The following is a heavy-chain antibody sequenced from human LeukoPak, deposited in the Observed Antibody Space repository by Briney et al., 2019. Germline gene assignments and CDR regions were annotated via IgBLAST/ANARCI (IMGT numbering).Heavy chain of an antibody. D-gene: IGHD2-21*02. Sequence: SETLSLTCAVYGGSFSGYYWSWIRHPPGKGLEWIGEINHSGSTDYNPSLKSRVTISVDTSKNQFSLKLSSVTAADTAVYYCASLYCGGDCYSGDYWGQGTLVTVSS. CDR3: ASLYCGGDCYSGDY. V-gene: IGHV4-34*01. CDR2: INHSGST. J-gene: IGHJ4*02. CDR1: GGSFSGYY.